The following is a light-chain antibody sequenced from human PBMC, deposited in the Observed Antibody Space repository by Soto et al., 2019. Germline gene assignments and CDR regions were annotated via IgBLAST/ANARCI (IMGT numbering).Light chain of an antibody. CDR1: SSDVGGYNY. CDR3: CSYTSSSTWV. Sequence: QSALTQPASVSGSPGQSITISCTGTSSDVGGYNYVSWYQEHPGKAPKLMIFDVNNRPSGVSNRFSGSKSGNTASLTISGLQAEDEADYYCCSYTSSSTWVFGGGTKLTAL. CDR2: DVN. J-gene: IGLJ3*02. V-gene: IGLV2-14*01.